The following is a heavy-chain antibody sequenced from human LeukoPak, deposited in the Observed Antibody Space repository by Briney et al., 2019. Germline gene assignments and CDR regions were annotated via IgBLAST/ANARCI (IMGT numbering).Heavy chain of an antibody. CDR2: INPNSGGT. V-gene: IGHV1-2*02. D-gene: IGHD3-10*01. Sequence: GASVKVSCKASGYTFTGYYMHWVRQAPGQGLGWMGWINPNSGGTNYAQKFQGRVTMTRDTSISTAYMELSRLRSDDTAVYYCARSQFGSGSFFDYWGQGTLVTVSS. CDR3: ARSQFGSGSFFDY. CDR1: GYTFTGYY. J-gene: IGHJ4*02.